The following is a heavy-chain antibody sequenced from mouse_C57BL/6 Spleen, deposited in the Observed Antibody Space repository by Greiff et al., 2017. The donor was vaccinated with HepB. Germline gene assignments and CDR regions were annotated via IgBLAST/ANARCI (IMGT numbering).Heavy chain of an antibody. Sequence: QVQLQQSGAELVRPGASVTLSCKASGYTFTDYEMHWVKQTPVHGLEWIGAIDPETGGTAYNQKFKGKAILTADKSSSTAYMELRSLTSEDSAVYYCTRVITTVVFDYWGQGTTLTVSS. CDR3: TRVITTVVFDY. V-gene: IGHV1-15*01. CDR2: IDPETGGT. J-gene: IGHJ2*01. D-gene: IGHD1-1*01. CDR1: GYTFTDYE.